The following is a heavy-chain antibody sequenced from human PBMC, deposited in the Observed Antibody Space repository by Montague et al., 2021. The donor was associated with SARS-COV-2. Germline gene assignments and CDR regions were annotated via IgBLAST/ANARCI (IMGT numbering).Heavy chain of an antibody. CDR2: ISWNSGYL. Sequence: SLRLSCAASGFTFEDHAMHWVRQAPGKGLEWVSSISWNSGYLDYAESVKSRFTISRDNAKNSLHLEMDSLRVEDTALYYCVKIRAYYFDYWGQGTLVTVSS. V-gene: IGHV3-9*01. CDR1: GFTFEDHA. CDR3: VKIRAYYFDY. J-gene: IGHJ4*02.